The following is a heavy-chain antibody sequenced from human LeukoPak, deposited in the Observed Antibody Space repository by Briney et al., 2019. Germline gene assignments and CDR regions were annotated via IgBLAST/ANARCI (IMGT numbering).Heavy chain of an antibody. D-gene: IGHD3-3*01. CDR3: AREAYDFWSGYAPKARFDP. CDR2: IYYSGST. CDR1: AYSISRGYY. Sequence: QASETLSLTCAVSAYSISRGYYWGWIRQPPGKGLEWIGYIYYSGSTYYNPSLKSRVTISVDTSKNQFSLKLSSVTAADTAVYYCAREAYDFWSGYAPKARFDPWGQGTLVTVSS. J-gene: IGHJ5*02. V-gene: IGHV4-30-4*08.